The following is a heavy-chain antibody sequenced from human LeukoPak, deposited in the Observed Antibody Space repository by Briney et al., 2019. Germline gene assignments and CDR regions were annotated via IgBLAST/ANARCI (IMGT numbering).Heavy chain of an antibody. D-gene: IGHD6-19*01. J-gene: IGHJ2*01. CDR1: GFTFSSSW. CDR2: INPDGSIT. CDR3: AKDLGGGSGCYDL. V-gene: IGHV3-74*01. Sequence: GGSLRLSCAASGFTFSSSWMHWVRQAPGKGLVWVSRINPDGSITSHADSVQGRFTISRDNSKNTLYLQMNSLRAEDTAVYYCAKDLGGGSGCYDLWGRGTLVTVSS.